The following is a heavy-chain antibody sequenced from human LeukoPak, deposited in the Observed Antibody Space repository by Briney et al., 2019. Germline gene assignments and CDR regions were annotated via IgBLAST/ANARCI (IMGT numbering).Heavy chain of an antibody. CDR2: IKQDGSEK. CDR3: ARDGTYTDYDPDFDI. V-gene: IGHV3-7*04. J-gene: IGHJ4*02. CDR1: GFTLSRVW. D-gene: IGHD5-12*01. Sequence: VGTLRLSCAVSGFTLSRVWMSCVRQAPGKGREWLANIKQDGSEKYYVESETGRFTTSRDNAKNSLYLQMNSLRAEDTAVFYCARDGTYTDYDPDFDIWGQGTLVTVSS.